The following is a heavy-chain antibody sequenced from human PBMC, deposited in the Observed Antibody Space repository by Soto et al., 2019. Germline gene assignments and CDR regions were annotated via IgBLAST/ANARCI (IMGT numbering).Heavy chain of an antibody. CDR2: IPYSGST. CDR3: ESQHYYDSSGYYVVY. V-gene: IGHV4-39*01. J-gene: IGHJ4*02. CDR1: GVSISSNIYY. Sequence: QLQLQESGPGLVKPSETLSLTCTVSGVSISSNIYYWGWIRQPPGKGLEWIGNIPYSGSTYYDSSLKCRVTISVDKSKHQFSLKLSSVNAADTAMYYCESQHYYDSSGYYVVYWGQGTLVTVSS. D-gene: IGHD3-22*01.